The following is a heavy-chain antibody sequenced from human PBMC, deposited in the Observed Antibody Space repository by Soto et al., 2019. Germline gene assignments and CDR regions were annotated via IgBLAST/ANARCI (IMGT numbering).Heavy chain of an antibody. D-gene: IGHD5-12*01. CDR2: IGSAGDT. Sequence: GGSLRLSCAASGFTFSTYDMHWVRQATGKGLEWVSAIGSAGDTSYPASVKGRFTISRENAKNSLYLQMNSLRAGDTAVYYCARVVWGYSGYDYYFDYWGQGTLDTVSS. CDR3: ARVVWGYSGYDYYFDY. J-gene: IGHJ4*02. CDR1: GFTFSTYD. V-gene: IGHV3-13*01.